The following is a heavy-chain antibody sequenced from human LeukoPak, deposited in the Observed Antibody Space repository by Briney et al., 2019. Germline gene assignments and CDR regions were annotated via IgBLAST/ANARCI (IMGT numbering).Heavy chain of an antibody. D-gene: IGHD2-15*01. J-gene: IGHJ3*02. CDR3: ARAPCSGGSCYPGDGAFDI. CDR2: INPSGGST. Sequence: GASVKVSCKASGGTFSSYAISWVRQAPGQGLEWMGIINPSGGSTSYAQKFQGRVTMTRDMSTSTVYMELSSLRSEDTAVYYCARAPCSGGSCYPGDGAFDIWGQGTMVTVSS. V-gene: IGHV1-46*01. CDR1: GGTFSSYA.